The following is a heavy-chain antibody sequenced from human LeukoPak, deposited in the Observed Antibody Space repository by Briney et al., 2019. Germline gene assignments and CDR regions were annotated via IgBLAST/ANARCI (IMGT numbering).Heavy chain of an antibody. Sequence: GESLRLSCAASGFTFSSYAMSWVRQSPGKGLEWVSAISGSGGSTYYADSVKGRFTISRDNSKNTLYLQMNSLRAEDTAVYYCAKRGRSSTSRLNWFDPWGQGTLVTVSS. CDR3: AKRGRSSTSRLNWFDP. J-gene: IGHJ5*02. V-gene: IGHV3-23*01. CDR1: GFTFSSYA. D-gene: IGHD2-2*01. CDR2: ISGSGGST.